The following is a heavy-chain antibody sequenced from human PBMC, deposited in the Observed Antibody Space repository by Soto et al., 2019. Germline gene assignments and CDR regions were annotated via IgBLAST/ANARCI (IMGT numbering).Heavy chain of an antibody. D-gene: IGHD1-26*01. Sequence: ASVKVSCKASGYTFTGYYMHCVRLAPGQVLEWMGWINPNSGGTNYAQKFQGRVTMTRDTSISTAYMELSRLRSDDTAVYYCARAIVGATLPDLDWFDPWGQGTLVTVSS. CDR1: GYTFTGYY. CDR2: INPNSGGT. CDR3: ARAIVGATLPDLDWFDP. V-gene: IGHV1-2*02. J-gene: IGHJ5*02.